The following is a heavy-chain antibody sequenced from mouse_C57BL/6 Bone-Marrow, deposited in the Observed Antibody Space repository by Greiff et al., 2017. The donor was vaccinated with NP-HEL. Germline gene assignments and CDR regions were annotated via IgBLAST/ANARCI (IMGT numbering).Heavy chain of an antibody. D-gene: IGHD2-3*01. J-gene: IGHJ3*01. CDR3: NTGWPFAD. CDR2: IDPENGDT. CDR1: GFNIKDDY. V-gene: IGHV14-4*01. Sequence: VQLQQSGAELVRPGASVKLSCTASGFNIKDDYMHWVKQRPEQGLEWIGWIDPENGDTEYASKFQGKATITADTSSNTAYLQLSSLTSEDTAVYYCNTGWPFADWGQGTLVTVSA.